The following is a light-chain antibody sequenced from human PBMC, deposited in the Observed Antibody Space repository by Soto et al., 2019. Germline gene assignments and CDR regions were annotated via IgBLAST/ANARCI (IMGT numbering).Light chain of an antibody. J-gene: IGKJ5*01. Sequence: EIVLTQSPGTLSLPPGERATLSCRASQSVSNNYLAWYQQKPGQAPRLLIYDTSSRATGVPDRYRASGSGKDFTLTISRLEPEDFAVFFCQQYGTSEIIFGQGTRLENK. CDR3: QQYGTSEII. CDR2: DTS. CDR1: QSVSNNY. V-gene: IGKV3-20*01.